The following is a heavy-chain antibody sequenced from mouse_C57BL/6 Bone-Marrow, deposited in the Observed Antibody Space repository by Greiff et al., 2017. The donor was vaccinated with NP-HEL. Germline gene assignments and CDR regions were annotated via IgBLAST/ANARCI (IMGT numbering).Heavy chain of an antibody. J-gene: IGHJ3*01. Sequence: VQRVESGAELAKPGASVKLSCKASGYTFTSYWMHWVKQRPGQGLEWIGYINPSSGYTKYNQKFKDKATLTADKSSSTAYMQLSSLTYEDSAVYYCARGYGNTASWFAYWGQGTLVTVSA. CDR3: ARGYGNTASWFAY. D-gene: IGHD2-10*02. CDR1: GYTFTSYW. V-gene: IGHV1-7*01. CDR2: INPSSGYT.